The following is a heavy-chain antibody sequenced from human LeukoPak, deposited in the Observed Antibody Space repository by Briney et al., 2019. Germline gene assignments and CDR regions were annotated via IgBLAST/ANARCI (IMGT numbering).Heavy chain of an antibody. CDR1: GFTFSSYA. V-gene: IGHV3-64*01. J-gene: IGHJ6*03. D-gene: IGHD6-13*01. CDR3: ARDQGSWYYYYMDV. Sequence: GGSLRLSCAASGFTFSSYAMHWVRQAPGKGLEYVSAISSNGGSTYYANSVKGRFTISRDNSKNTLYLQMGSLRAEDMAVYYCARDQGSWYYYYMDVWGKGTTVTVSS. CDR2: ISSNGGST.